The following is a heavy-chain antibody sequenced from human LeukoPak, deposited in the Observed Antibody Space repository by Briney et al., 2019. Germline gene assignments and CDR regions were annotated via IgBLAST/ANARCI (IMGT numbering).Heavy chain of an antibody. J-gene: IGHJ4*02. CDR3: VREFIVVVPAAIIDY. V-gene: IGHV5-51*01. Sequence: GESLKISCKGSGYSFTSYWIGWVRPMPGKGLEWMGIIYPGDSDTRYSPSFQGQVTISADKSISTAYLQWSSLKASDTAMYYCVREFIVVVPAAIIDYWGQGTLVTVSS. CDR1: GYSFTSYW. D-gene: IGHD2-2*02. CDR2: IYPGDSDT.